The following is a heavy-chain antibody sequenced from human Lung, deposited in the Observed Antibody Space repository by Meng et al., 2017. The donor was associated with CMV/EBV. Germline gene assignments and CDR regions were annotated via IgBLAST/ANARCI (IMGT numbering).Heavy chain of an antibody. J-gene: IGHJ3*02. CDR2: IYYSGTT. V-gene: IGHV4-39*01. CDR3: ARHHLKPGVAGLPAYDI. Sequence: LXCTVSGDXIISTHYYWGWIRQPPGMGLAWIGTIYYSGTTYYNPSLKSGVSISVDTYKNQFSLMVSSVTAADTAVYYSARHHLKPGVAGLPAYDIWXQGTMVTVSS. CDR1: GDXIISTHYY. D-gene: IGHD6-13*01.